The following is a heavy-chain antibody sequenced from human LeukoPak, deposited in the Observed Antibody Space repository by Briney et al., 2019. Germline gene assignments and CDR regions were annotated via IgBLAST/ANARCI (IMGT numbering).Heavy chain of an antibody. V-gene: IGHV3-66*01. J-gene: IGHJ4*02. CDR1: GFTFSYND. CDR2: IYSGGYT. D-gene: IGHD1-7*01. CDR3: ARVFGNYQDHFDY. Sequence: GGSLRLSCAVSGFTFSYNDMSWVRQAPGKGLEWVSVIYSGGYTYYADSVKGRFTISRDNLKNTLDLQMNSLRAEDTALYYCARVFGNYQDHFDYRGQGTLVTVSS.